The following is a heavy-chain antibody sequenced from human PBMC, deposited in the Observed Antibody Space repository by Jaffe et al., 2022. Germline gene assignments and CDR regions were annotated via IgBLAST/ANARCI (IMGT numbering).Heavy chain of an antibody. CDR2: IRYDGSYK. V-gene: IGHV3-30*02. J-gene: IGHJ4*02. CDR1: GFTFSSYG. Sequence: QVQLVESGGSVVQPGGSLRLSCAASGFTFSSYGIHWVRQAPGKGLEWVAFIRYDGSYKYYADSVKGRFTISRDNSKNTLYLQMNSLRVEDTAVYYCAKDQRPHMTMGLGDYWGQGTLVTVSS. CDR3: AKDQRPHMTMGLGDY. D-gene: IGHD3-10*01.